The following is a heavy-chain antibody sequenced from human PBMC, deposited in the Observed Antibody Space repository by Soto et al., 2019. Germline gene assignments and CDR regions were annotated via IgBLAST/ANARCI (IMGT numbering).Heavy chain of an antibody. V-gene: IGHV4-39*07. CDR1: GGSISSSSYY. D-gene: IGHD2-15*01. J-gene: IGHJ4*02. Sequence: SETLSLTCTVSGGSISSSSYYWGWIRQPPGKGLEWIGRIYYSGSTNYNPSLKTRVTISVDTSKNQFSLKLSSVTAADTAVYYCARGGTVVNGFDYWGQGTLVTVSS. CDR2: IYYSGST. CDR3: ARGGTVVNGFDY.